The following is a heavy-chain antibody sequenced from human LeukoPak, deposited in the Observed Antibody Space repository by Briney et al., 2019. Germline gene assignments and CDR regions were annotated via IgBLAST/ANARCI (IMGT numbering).Heavy chain of an antibody. D-gene: IGHD1-26*01. CDR1: GYSFTSYW. J-gene: IGHJ3*02. CDR2: IYPGDSGT. CDR3: ASRFIVGATQAQDAFDI. V-gene: IGHV5-51*01. Sequence: GESLKISCKGSGYSFTSYWIGWVRQMPGKGLEWMGIIYPGDSGTRYSPSFQGQVTISADKSISTAYLQWSSLKASDTAMYYCASRFIVGATQAQDAFDIRGQGTMVTVSS.